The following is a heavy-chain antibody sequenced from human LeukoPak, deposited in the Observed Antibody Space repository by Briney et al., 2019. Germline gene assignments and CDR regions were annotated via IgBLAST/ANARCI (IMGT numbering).Heavy chain of an antibody. CDR3: ARSGVDTAMASDY. Sequence: GEALKISCKGSGYSFTNYWIGWVRQMPGKGLELMGMIYPGDSDTRYTPSFQGHVTISADKSISTAYLQWSSLKASDTAMYYCARSGVDTAMASDYWGQGTLVTVS. V-gene: IGHV5-51*01. CDR1: GYSFTNYW. J-gene: IGHJ4*02. D-gene: IGHD5-18*01. CDR2: IYPGDSDT.